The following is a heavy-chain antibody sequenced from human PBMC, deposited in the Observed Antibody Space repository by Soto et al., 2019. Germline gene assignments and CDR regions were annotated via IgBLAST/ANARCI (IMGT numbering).Heavy chain of an antibody. J-gene: IGHJ4*02. CDR2: IKQDGSEK. Sequence: EVQLVESGGGLVQPGGSLRLSCAASGFTFSSYWMSWVRQAPGKGLEWVANIKQDGSEKYYVDSVKGRFTISRDNAKNSLYLQMNRLRAENTAVYYCAREDGSGRGGFWGQGTLVTVSS. V-gene: IGHV3-7*01. CDR3: AREDGSGRGGF. D-gene: IGHD3-10*01. CDR1: GFTFSSYW.